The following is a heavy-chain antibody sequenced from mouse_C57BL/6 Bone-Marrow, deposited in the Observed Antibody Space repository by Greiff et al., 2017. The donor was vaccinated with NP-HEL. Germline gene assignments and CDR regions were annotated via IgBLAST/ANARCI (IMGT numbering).Heavy chain of an antibody. J-gene: IGHJ4*01. Sequence: QVQLQQPGAELVKPGASVKMPCKASGYTFTSYWITWVKQRPGQGLEWIGDIYPGSGSTNYNEKFKSKATLTVDTSSSTAYMQLSSLTSEDSAVYYCARSAFITTVVATNYYAMDYWGQGTSVTVSS. CDR2: IYPGSGST. CDR1: GYTFTSYW. V-gene: IGHV1-55*01. CDR3: ARSAFITTVVATNYYAMDY. D-gene: IGHD1-1*01.